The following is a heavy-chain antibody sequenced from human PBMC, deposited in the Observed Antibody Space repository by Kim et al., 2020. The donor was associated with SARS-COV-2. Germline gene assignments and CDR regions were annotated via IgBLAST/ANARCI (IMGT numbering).Heavy chain of an antibody. Sequence: GGSLRLSCAASGVTFSTYGMSWVRQAPGKGLEWLANLNEDGSAKYYMDSVKGRFTISRDNAKNSLYLQMNSLRSDDPAVYFCARDSEGFDYWGQGTL. J-gene: IGHJ4*02. V-gene: IGHV3-7*03. D-gene: IGHD3-10*01. CDR1: GVTFSTYG. CDR3: ARDSEGFDY. CDR2: LNEDGSAK.